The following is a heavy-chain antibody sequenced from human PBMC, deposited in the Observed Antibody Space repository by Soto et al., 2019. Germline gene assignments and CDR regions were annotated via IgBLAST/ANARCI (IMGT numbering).Heavy chain of an antibody. CDR2: ISGSGGST. D-gene: IGHD6-13*01. V-gene: IGHV3-23*01. CDR3: ARDAKYSSSSIFDY. CDR1: GFTFSSYA. Sequence: HPGGSLRLSCAASGFTFSSYAMSWFRQAPGKGLEWVSAISGSGGSTYYADSVKGRFTISRDNSKNTVYLQMNSLRAEDTAVYYCARDAKYSSSSIFDYWGQGTLVTVSS. J-gene: IGHJ4*02.